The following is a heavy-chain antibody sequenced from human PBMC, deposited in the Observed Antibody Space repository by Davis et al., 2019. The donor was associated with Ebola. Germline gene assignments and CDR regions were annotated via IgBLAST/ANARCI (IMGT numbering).Heavy chain of an antibody. J-gene: IGHJ4*02. CDR2: IYYSGST. Sequence: SETLSLTCTVSGGSIASGAYYWSWIRQPPVKGPEWTGYIYYSGSTHYNSSLKSRVTISVDTSKNQISLKLSSVTAADTAVYYCARRADYWGQGTLVTVSS. V-gene: IGHV4-30-4*01. CDR3: ARRADY. CDR1: GGSIASGAYY.